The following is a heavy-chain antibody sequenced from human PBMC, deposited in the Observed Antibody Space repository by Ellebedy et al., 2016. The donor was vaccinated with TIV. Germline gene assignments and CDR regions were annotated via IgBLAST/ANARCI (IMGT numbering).Heavy chain of an antibody. CDR1: GYTFTSYG. D-gene: IGHD3-16*01. J-gene: IGHJ4*02. Sequence: AASVKVSCKASGYTFTSYGISWVRQAPGQGLEWMGWISAYNGNTNYAQKLQGRVTMTTDTSTSTAYMELSSLRSEDAALYYCATDGGSAEVERRETLSYWGLGTLVTVSS. V-gene: IGHV1-18*01. CDR2: ISAYNGNT. CDR3: ATDGGSAEVERRETLSY.